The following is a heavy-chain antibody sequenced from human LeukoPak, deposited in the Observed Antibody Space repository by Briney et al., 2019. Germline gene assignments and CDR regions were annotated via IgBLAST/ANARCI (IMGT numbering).Heavy chain of an antibody. V-gene: IGHV4-59*01. J-gene: IGHJ5*02. CDR3: ATAEGYCSGGSCDEVWFDP. CDR1: GGSISSYY. CDR2: IYYSGST. D-gene: IGHD2-15*01. Sequence: SETLSLTCTVSGGSISSYYWSWIRQPPGKGLEWIGYIYYSGSTNYNPSLKSRVTISVDTSKDQFSLKLSSVTAADTAVYYCATAEGYCSGGSCDEVWFDPWGQGTLVTVSS.